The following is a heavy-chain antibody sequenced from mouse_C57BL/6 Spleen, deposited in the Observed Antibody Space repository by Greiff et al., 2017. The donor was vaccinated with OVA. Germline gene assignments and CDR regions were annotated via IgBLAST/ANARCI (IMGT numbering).Heavy chain of an antibody. J-gene: IGHJ1*03. CDR1: GYTFTDYN. Sequence: SGPELVKPGASVKIPCKASGYTFTDYNMDWVKQSHGKSLEWIGDINPNNGGTIYNQKFKGKATLTVDKSSSTAYMELRSLTSEDTAVYYCARDDRGYFDVWGTGTTVTVSS. V-gene: IGHV1-18*01. D-gene: IGHD2-3*01. CDR3: ARDDRGYFDV. CDR2: INPNNGGT.